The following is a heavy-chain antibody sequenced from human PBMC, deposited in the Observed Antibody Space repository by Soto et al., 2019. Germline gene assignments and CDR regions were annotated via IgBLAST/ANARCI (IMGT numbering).Heavy chain of an antibody. CDR3: ARDLGYYDFFRRSGGMDV. CDR1: GYTFTSYA. V-gene: IGHV1-3*05. D-gene: IGHD3-3*01. J-gene: IGHJ6*02. CDR2: INAGNGNT. Sequence: QVQLVQSGAEEKKPGASVKVSCKASGYTFTSYAMHWVRQAPGQRLEWMGWINAGNGNTKYSQKFQGRVTITRDTSASTAYMELSSLRSEDTAVYYCARDLGYYDFFRRSGGMDVWGQGTTVTVSS.